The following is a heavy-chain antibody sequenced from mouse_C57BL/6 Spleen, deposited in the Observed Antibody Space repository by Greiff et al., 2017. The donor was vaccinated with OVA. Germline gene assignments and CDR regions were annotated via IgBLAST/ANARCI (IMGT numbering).Heavy chain of an antibody. CDR3: ARDSYYGNSFAY. Sequence: EVKLMESGGGLVKPGGSLKLSCAASGFTFSSYAMSWVRQTPEKRLEWVATISDGGSYTYYPDNVKGRFTISRDNAKNNLYLQMSHLKSEDTAMYYCARDSYYGNSFAYWGQGTLVTVSA. V-gene: IGHV5-4*01. CDR1: GFTFSSYA. CDR2: ISDGGSYT. D-gene: IGHD2-10*01. J-gene: IGHJ3*01.